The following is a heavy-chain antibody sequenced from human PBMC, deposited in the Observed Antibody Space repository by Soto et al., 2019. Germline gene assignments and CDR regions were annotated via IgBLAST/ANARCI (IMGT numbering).Heavy chain of an antibody. CDR2: INHSGST. CDR3: ARGRDTGAARPTLYRY. J-gene: IGHJ4*02. Sequence: SETLSLTCAVYGGSFSGYYWSWIRQPPGKGLEWIGEINHSGSTNYNPSLKSRVTISVDTSKNQFSLKLSSVTAADTAVYYCARGRDTGAARPTLYRYWGQGTLVTVSS. CDR1: GGSFSGYY. V-gene: IGHV4-34*01. D-gene: IGHD6-6*01.